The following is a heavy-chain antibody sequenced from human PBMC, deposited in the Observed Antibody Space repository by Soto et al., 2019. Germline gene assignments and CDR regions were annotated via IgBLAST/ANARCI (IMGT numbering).Heavy chain of an antibody. CDR2: INHSGST. D-gene: IGHD2-2*01. Sequence: QVQLQQWGAGLLKPSETLSLTCAVYGGSFSGYYWSWIRQPPGKGLEWIGEINHSGSTNYNPSLKSRVTISVDSSKNQFSLKLSSVTAADTAVYYCARLFLVVPAAMTGDYYYYGMDVWGQGTTVTVSS. CDR3: ARLFLVVPAAMTGDYYYYGMDV. V-gene: IGHV4-34*01. CDR1: GGSFSGYY. J-gene: IGHJ6*02.